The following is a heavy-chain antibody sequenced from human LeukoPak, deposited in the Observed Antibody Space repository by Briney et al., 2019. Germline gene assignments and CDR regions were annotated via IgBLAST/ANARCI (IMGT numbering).Heavy chain of an antibody. Sequence: SETLSLTCTVSGGSISGYYWSWIRQPPGKGLEWIGEINHSGSTNYNPSLKSRVTISVDTSKNQFSLKLSSVTAADTAVYYCARARRAIFGVVIIPPYYYYGMDVWGQGTTVTVSS. CDR1: GGSISGYY. V-gene: IGHV4-34*01. J-gene: IGHJ6*02. CDR2: INHSGST. D-gene: IGHD3-3*01. CDR3: ARARRAIFGVVIIPPYYYYGMDV.